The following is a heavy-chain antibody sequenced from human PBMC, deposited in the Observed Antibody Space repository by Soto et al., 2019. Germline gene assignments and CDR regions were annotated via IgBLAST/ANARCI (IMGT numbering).Heavy chain of an antibody. CDR2: IIPIFGTA. CDR3: ARGGDYDFWSGYSHYYYGMDV. V-gene: IGHV1-69*06. CDR1: GGTFSSYA. J-gene: IGHJ6*02. Sequence: QVQLVQSGAEVKKPGSSVKVSCKASGGTFSSYAISWVRQAPGQGLEWMGGIIPIFGTANYAQKFQGRVTMTADKSTSTAYMELSSLRSEDTAVYYCARGGDYDFWSGYSHYYYGMDVWGQGTTVTVSS. D-gene: IGHD3-3*01.